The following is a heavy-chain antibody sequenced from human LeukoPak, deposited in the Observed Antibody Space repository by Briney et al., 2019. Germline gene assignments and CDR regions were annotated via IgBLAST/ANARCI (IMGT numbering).Heavy chain of an antibody. CDR3: ANFEGSSQAFHI. V-gene: IGHV3-30*02. CDR2: ILYDGSKK. J-gene: IGHJ3*02. Sequence: GGSLRLSCAASGLTFRSYTMNWVRQAPGKGLEWVASILYDGSKKFYDDSVKGRFSIYRDNSNYTLYLQMNSLRVEDTAVFYCANFEGSSQAFHIWGQGTLVTVSS. CDR1: GLTFRSYT. D-gene: IGHD6-13*01.